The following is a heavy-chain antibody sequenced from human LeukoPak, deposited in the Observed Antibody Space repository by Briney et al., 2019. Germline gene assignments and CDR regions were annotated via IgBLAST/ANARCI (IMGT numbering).Heavy chain of an antibody. J-gene: IGHJ6*02. Sequence: SVKVSCKASGYTFTSYGISWVRQAPGQGLEWMGGIIPIFGTANYAQKFQGRVTITADESTSTAYMELSSLSSEDTAVYYCASLVVVPAAYYYYGMDVWGPGTTVTVSS. D-gene: IGHD2-2*01. CDR1: GYTFTSYG. CDR2: IIPIFGTA. CDR3: ASLVVVPAAYYYYGMDV. V-gene: IGHV1-69*13.